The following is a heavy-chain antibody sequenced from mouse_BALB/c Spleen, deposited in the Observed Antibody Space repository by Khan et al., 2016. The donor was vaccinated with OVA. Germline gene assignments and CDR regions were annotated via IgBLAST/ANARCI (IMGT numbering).Heavy chain of an antibody. V-gene: IGHV1S41*01. Sequence: DLVKPGASVKLSCKASGYTFTSYWINWTKQRPGQGLEWIGQIAPGSDSSYYSEMFKGKATLTVDTSSSTAYIQLSSLSSEVSAVYFCARSNYYGSGLYAMDYWGQGTSVTVSS. CDR2: IAPGSDSS. J-gene: IGHJ4*01. CDR3: ARSNYYGSGLYAMDY. CDR1: GYTFTSYW. D-gene: IGHD1-1*01.